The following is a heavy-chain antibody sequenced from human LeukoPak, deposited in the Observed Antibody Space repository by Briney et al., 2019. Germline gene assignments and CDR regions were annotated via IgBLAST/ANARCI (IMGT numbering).Heavy chain of an antibody. Sequence: GASVKVSCKASGYTFTSYGISWVRQAPGQGLEWMGWISAYNGNTNYAQKLQGRVTMTTDTSTSTVYMELRSLRSDDTAVYYCARERTMIVVAPDYWGQGTLVTVSS. CDR3: ARERTMIVVAPDY. V-gene: IGHV1-18*01. CDR1: GYTFTSYG. CDR2: ISAYNGNT. D-gene: IGHD3-22*01. J-gene: IGHJ4*02.